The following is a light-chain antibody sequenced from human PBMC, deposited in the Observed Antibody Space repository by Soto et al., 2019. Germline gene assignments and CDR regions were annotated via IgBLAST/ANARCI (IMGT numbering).Light chain of an antibody. Sequence: EIVLTQSPGTLSPSPGERATISCRASQRISNSYLSWYQQTPGQAPRLLLYDASSRATGIPDRVSGSGSGTDFTLTISRLEPEDLAVYFCQQYAGPPFAFGQGTKVEIK. V-gene: IGKV3-20*01. CDR3: QQYAGPPFA. CDR1: QRISNSY. J-gene: IGKJ2*01. CDR2: DAS.